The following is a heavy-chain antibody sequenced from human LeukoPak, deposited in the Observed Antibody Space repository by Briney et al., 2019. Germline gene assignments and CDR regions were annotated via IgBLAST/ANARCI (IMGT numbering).Heavy chain of an antibody. CDR3: ARLRGGIVVVPAAPGGYGWFDP. J-gene: IGHJ5*02. CDR2: INPNSGGT. Sequence: GASVKVSCKASGYTFTGYYMHWVRQAPGQGLGWMGRINPNSGGTNYAQKFQGRDTMTRDTSISTAYMELSRLRSDDTAVYYCARLRGGIVVVPAAPGGYGWFDPWGQGTLVTVSS. CDR1: GYTFTGYY. D-gene: IGHD2-2*01. V-gene: IGHV1-2*06.